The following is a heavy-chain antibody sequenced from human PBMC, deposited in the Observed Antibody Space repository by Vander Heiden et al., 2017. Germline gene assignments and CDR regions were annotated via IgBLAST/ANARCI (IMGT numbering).Heavy chain of an antibody. CDR1: GFMFSNYV. Sequence: QVQLVESGGGVVQPGRSLRLSCAASGFMFSNYVMHWIRQAPGKGLEWVADISFAANENYYADSVKGRFTISRDNSKNTLYLQMSSLRTEDTAVYYCARGAGITTITNGLEYWGQGTPVTVSS. CDR2: ISFAANEN. CDR3: ARGAGITTITNGLEY. V-gene: IGHV3-30-3*01. J-gene: IGHJ4*02. D-gene: IGHD5-12*01.